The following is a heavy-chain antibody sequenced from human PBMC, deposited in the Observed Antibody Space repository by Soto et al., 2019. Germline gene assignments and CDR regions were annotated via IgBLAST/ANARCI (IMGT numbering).Heavy chain of an antibody. D-gene: IGHD1-26*01. Sequence: QLQLQESGPGLVKPSETLSLTCTVSGGSISSSSYYWGWIRQPPGKGLEWIGSIYYSGSTYFNPSLKSRVTISVDTSKNQFSLKLSSVTAADTAVYYCARRWELHFDYWGQGTLVTVSS. CDR1: GGSISSSSYY. CDR2: IYYSGST. V-gene: IGHV4-39*01. CDR3: ARRWELHFDY. J-gene: IGHJ4*02.